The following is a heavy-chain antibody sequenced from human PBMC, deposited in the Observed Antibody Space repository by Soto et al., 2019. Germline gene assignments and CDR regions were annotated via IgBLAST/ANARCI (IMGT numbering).Heavy chain of an antibody. CDR3: ASARAVAGTEWSYYYYYGMDV. Sequence: QVQLVQSGAEVKKPGSSVKVSCKASGGTFSSYAISWVRQAPGQGLEWMGGIIPIFGTANYAQKFQGRVTIPADKSTSTAYMELSSLRSEDTAVYYCASARAVAGTEWSYYYYYGMDVWGQGTTVTVSS. V-gene: IGHV1-69*06. D-gene: IGHD6-19*01. CDR2: IIPIFGTA. J-gene: IGHJ6*02. CDR1: GGTFSSYA.